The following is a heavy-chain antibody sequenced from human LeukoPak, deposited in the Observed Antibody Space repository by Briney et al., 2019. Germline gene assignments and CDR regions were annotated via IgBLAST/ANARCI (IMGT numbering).Heavy chain of an antibody. J-gene: IGHJ6*03. V-gene: IGHV4-59*01. Sequence: SETLSLTCTVSGGSISSYYWSWIRQPPGKGLEWIGYIYYSGSTNYNPSLKSRVTISVDTSKDQFSLKLSSVTAADTAVYYCARARITIFGVVIIPPFMDVWGKGTTVTVSS. D-gene: IGHD3-3*01. CDR2: IYYSGST. CDR3: ARARITIFGVVIIPPFMDV. CDR1: GGSISSYY.